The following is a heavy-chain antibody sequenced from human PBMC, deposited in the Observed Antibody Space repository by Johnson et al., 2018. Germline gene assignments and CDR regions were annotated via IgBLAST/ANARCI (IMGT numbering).Heavy chain of an antibody. J-gene: IGHJ6*03. V-gene: IGHV3-30*18. CDR2: VPFDGINE. Sequence: QVQLVQSGGGVVQSGRSLRLSCAASGFAFNTYGMHWVRQAPGTGLECVAVVPFDGINEYYADSVKGRFTTSRDNSKKTLYLQMNSLRPDDTAVYYCAKDSGSGYSNYYYYMDGWGKGTTVTVSS. D-gene: IGHD3-22*01. CDR3: AKDSGSGYSNYYYYMDG. CDR1: GFAFNTYG.